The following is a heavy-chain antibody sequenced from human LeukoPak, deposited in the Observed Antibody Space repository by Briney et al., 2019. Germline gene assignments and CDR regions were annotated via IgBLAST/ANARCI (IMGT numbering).Heavy chain of an antibody. CDR3: SRESGAFCPFGY. J-gene: IGHJ4*02. V-gene: IGHV4-59*12. Sequence: PSETLSLTCTVSGGSISSYFWSWIRQPPGKGLEWIGYIHYSGDTNYNSSLKNRVTISLDASKNQFSLKLRSVTAADTAIYYCSRESGAFCPFGYWGQGTLVIVPS. CDR2: IHYSGDT. D-gene: IGHD1-26*01. CDR1: GGSISSYF.